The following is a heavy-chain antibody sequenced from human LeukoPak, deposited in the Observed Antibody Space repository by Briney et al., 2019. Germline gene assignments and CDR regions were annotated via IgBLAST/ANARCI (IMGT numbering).Heavy chain of an antibody. CDR3: ARVIGAYNWFDP. CDR1: GGSISSYY. J-gene: IGHJ5*02. Sequence: SETLPLTCTVSGGSISSYYWSWIRQPPGKGLEWIGYIYYSGSTNYNPSLKSRVTISVDTSKNQFSLKLSSVTAADTAVYYCARVIGAYNWFDPWGQGTLVTVSS. D-gene: IGHD1-26*01. V-gene: IGHV4-59*01. CDR2: IYYSGST.